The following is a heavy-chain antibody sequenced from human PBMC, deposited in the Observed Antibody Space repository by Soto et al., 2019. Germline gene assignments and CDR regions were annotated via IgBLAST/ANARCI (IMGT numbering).Heavy chain of an antibody. CDR1: GGTFSNYV. Sequence: QVQLVQSGAEVKKPGSSVKVSCKASGGTFSNYVVNWVRQATGQGLEWMGRIIPISGAANYAQKFQGRFTITAAKSKRTSYMELSSLRSEDTAVYYCARDMTRTVVPYFDFWGQGTLVNVSS. D-gene: IGHD1-7*01. CDR3: ARDMTRTVVPYFDF. J-gene: IGHJ4*02. V-gene: IGHV1-69*06. CDR2: IIPISGAA.